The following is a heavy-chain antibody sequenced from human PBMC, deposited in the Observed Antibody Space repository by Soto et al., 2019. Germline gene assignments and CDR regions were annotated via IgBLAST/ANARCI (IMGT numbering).Heavy chain of an antibody. CDR2: IYHSGTT. CDR3: VRVYGRSSCFFDS. J-gene: IGHJ4*02. Sequence: SETLSLTCGVSGYSLTSGYHWGWIRQPPGKGLEWIGTIYHSGTTYYNPSLMSRVTMSVDTSKNQFSLKVTSATAADTAVYFCVRVYGRSSCFFDSWGQGTLVNVSS. D-gene: IGHD6-6*01. V-gene: IGHV4-38-2*01. CDR1: GYSLTSGYH.